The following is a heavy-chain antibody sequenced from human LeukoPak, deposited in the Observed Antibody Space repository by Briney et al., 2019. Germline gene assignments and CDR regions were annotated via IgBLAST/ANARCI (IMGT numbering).Heavy chain of an antibody. CDR2: INHSGST. CDR1: GGSFSGYY. V-gene: IGHV4-34*01. J-gene: IGHJ4*02. D-gene: IGHD3-10*01. CDR3: ARGLMVAYFDY. Sequence: SETLSLTCAVYGGSFSGYYWSWIRQPPAKGLEWIGEINHSGSTNYNPSLKSRVTISVDTSKNQFSLTLSSVTAADTAVYYCARGLMVAYFDYWGQGTLVTVSS.